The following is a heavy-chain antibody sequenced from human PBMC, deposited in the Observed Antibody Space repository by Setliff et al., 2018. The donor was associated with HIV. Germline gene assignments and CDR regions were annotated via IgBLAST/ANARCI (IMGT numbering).Heavy chain of an antibody. J-gene: IGHJ4*02. CDR2: ITSTGSTI. V-gene: IGHV3-48*01. D-gene: IGHD6-6*01. CDR1: GFTFSDCS. Sequence: PGGSLRLSCAASGFTFSDCSMNWVRQAPGKGLEWISYITSTGSTIFYADSVKGRFTISRDNDKNSVHLQMNSLRVEDTAVYYCAKEPKLGGIAAPFDYWGQGTLVTVSS. CDR3: AKEPKLGGIAAPFDY.